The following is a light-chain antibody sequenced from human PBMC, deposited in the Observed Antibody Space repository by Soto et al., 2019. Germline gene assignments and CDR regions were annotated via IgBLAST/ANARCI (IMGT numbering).Light chain of an antibody. V-gene: IGKV3-20*01. Sequence: EIVLTQSPGTLSLSPGERATVSCRASQSVSSSYLAWYQQKPGQAPRLLIYGASRRATGIPDRFSGSGSCTVFTITITRLEPEDFAVYYCQQYGSSFGQGTRLEIK. J-gene: IGKJ5*01. CDR2: GAS. CDR3: QQYGSS. CDR1: QSVSSSY.